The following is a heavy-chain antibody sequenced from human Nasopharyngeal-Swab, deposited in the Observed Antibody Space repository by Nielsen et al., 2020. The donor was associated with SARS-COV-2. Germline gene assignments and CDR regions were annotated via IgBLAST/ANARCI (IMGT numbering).Heavy chain of an antibody. CDR3: LLGVSH. D-gene: IGHD3-16*01. V-gene: IGHV3-23*01. Sequence: GASLRLSCVASGFTFSSYAMSWVRQAPGKGLAWVSAISGDSSYTYYADSVKGRFTISRDNSKNTVSLQMNSLKIEDTAMYYCLLGVSHWGQGALVTVSS. CDR1: GFTFSSYA. CDR2: ISGDSSYT. J-gene: IGHJ4*02.